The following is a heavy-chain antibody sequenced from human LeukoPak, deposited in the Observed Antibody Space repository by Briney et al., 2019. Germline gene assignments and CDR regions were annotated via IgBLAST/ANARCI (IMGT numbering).Heavy chain of an antibody. J-gene: IGHJ4*02. Sequence: PGGSLRLSCAASGFTFSSYAMSWLRQAPGRGLEGVSAISGSGGSTYYADSVKGRFTISRDNSKNTLYLQMNSLRAEDTAVYYCAKDKGYSSGWPFDYWGQGTLVTVSS. CDR1: GFTFSSYA. D-gene: IGHD6-19*01. CDR2: ISGSGGST. CDR3: AKDKGYSSGWPFDY. V-gene: IGHV3-23*01.